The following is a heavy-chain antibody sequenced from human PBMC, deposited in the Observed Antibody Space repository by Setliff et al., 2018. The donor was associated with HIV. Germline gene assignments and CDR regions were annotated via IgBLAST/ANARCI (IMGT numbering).Heavy chain of an antibody. V-gene: IGHV4-39*07. J-gene: IGHJ4*02. D-gene: IGHD2-8*01. CDR1: GASISSSSYY. Sequence: SETLSLTCTVSGASISSSSYYWGWIRQPPGKGLEWIGSVYYSGSTYYNPSLKSRVTISVDTSKNQFSLKLNSVTAADTAVYYCARVGQYCTNGLCTNYFDYWGQGTLVTVSS. CDR2: VYYSGST. CDR3: ARVGQYCTNGLCTNYFDY.